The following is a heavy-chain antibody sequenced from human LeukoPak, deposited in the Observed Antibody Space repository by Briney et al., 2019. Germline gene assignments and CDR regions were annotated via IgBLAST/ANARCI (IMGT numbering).Heavy chain of an antibody. CDR2: IIPILGIA. Sequence: SVKVSCKASGGTFSSYAISWVRQAPGQGLEWMGRIIPILGIANYAQKFQGRVTITADKSTSTAYMELSSLRSEDTAVYYCARASNLFKAANLPRRGTIDYWGQGTLVTVSS. CDR3: ARASNLFKAANLPRRGTIDY. D-gene: IGHD2-15*01. CDR1: GGTFSSYA. J-gene: IGHJ4*02. V-gene: IGHV1-69*04.